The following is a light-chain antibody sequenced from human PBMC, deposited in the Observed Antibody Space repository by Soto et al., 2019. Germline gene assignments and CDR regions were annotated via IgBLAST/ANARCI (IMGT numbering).Light chain of an antibody. CDR3: QQSYSTGLT. CDR1: QSISSY. J-gene: IGKJ4*02. V-gene: IGKV1-39*01. Sequence: DIQMTQSPSSLSASVGARVTITCRASQSISSYLNWYQQKPWKAPKLLIYAASSLQSGVPSRFSGSGSGTDFTLTISSLQPEDFATYYCQQSYSTGLTFGGGTKVEIK. CDR2: AAS.